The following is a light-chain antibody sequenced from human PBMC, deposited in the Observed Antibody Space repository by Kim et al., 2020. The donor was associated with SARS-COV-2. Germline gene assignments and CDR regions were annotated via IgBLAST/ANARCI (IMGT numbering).Light chain of an antibody. J-gene: IGKJ1*01. CDR3: QQYDDWPPWT. CDR1: QSVSDN. Sequence: SLGESATLSGRASQSVSDNLAWYQQKPGQAPRLLMYGASTRATGIPARFSGSGSGTEFTLTISSLQSEDSAVYYCQQYDDWPPWTFGQGTKVDIK. V-gene: IGKV3-15*01. CDR2: GAS.